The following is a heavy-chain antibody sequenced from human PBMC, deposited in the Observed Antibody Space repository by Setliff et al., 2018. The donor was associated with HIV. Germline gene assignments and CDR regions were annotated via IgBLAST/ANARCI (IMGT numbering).Heavy chain of an antibody. D-gene: IGHD7-27*01. CDR3: ARHHTGWGSPLTH. J-gene: IGHJ4*02. V-gene: IGHV5-51*01. Sequence: PGESLKISCNCSGYTFTTYWIAWVRQKPGKGLEWMGIIYPADSDTKYSPSLEGQVTISVDTSISTAYLEWSALKSSDTAMYYCARHHTGWGSPLTHWGRGTLVTVSS. CDR1: GYTFTTYW. CDR2: IYPADSDT.